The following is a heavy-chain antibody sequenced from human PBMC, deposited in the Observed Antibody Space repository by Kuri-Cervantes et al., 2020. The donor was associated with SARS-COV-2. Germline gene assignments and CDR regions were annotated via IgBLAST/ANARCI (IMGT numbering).Heavy chain of an antibody. J-gene: IGHJ4*02. CDR3: ARVPFFNSGWYFDY. Sequence: SVKVSCKASGGTFSSYAIGWVRQAPGQGLEWMGGIIPIFGTANYAQKFQGRVTITADESTSTAYMELSSLRSEDTAVYYCARVPFFNSGWYFDYWGQGTLVSVSS. V-gene: IGHV1-69*13. D-gene: IGHD6-19*01. CDR1: GGTFSSYA. CDR2: IIPIFGTA.